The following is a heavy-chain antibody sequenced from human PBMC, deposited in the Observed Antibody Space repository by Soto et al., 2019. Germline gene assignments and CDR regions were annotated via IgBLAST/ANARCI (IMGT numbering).Heavy chain of an antibody. CDR1: GYAFYNYG. V-gene: IGHV1-69*13. CDR3: ARPTWIQLWSTRGGAFDI. J-gene: IGHJ3*02. CDR2: IIPICGTA. D-gene: IGHD5-18*01. Sequence: SVKVSWKTSGYAFYNYGITWVRQAPGQPLEWMGGIIPICGTANYAQKFQGRVTITADESTSTAYMELSSLRSEDTAVYYCARPTWIQLWSTRGGAFDIWGQGTMVTVSS.